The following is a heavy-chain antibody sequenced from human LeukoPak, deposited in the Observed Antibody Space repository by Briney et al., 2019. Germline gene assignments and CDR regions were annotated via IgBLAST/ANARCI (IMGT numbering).Heavy chain of an antibody. D-gene: IGHD2-21*02. V-gene: IGHV3-23*01. CDR3: AKVERTDFYMNFDS. Sequence: GESLRLSCAASGFTFSSYVMNWLRQAPGPGLKWFSTISSSDARTSYADSVKCRFTISRDNSKNTVYLQMNSLRAGDTAVYYCAKVERTDFYMNFDSWGQGTLVTVSS. J-gene: IGHJ4*02. CDR1: GFTFSSYV. CDR2: ISSSDART.